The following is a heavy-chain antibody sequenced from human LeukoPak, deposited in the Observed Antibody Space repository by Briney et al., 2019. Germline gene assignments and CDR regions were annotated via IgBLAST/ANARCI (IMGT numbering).Heavy chain of an antibody. CDR1: GGSFSGYY. V-gene: IGHV4-34*01. CDR3: ASIPSSGWEYYYYYYMDV. D-gene: IGHD6-19*01. J-gene: IGHJ6*03. CDR2: INHSGST. Sequence: SETLSLTCAVYGGSFSGYYWSWIRQPPGKGLEWIGEINHSGSTNYNPSLKSRVTISVDTSKNQFSLKLSSVTAADTAVYYCASIPSSGWEYYYYYYMDVWGKGTTVTISS.